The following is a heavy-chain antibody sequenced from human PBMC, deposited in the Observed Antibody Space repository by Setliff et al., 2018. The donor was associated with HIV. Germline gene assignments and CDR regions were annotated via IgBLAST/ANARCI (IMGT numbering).Heavy chain of an antibody. CDR2: IYTSGST. CDR1: GGSISSGSYY. D-gene: IGHD5-12*01. V-gene: IGHV4-61*09. J-gene: IGHJ4*02. CDR3: AGRDGYNRYYFDF. Sequence: SETLSLTCTVSGGSISSGSYYWSWIRQPAGKGLEWIGHIYTSGSTNYNPSLKSRVTISVDTSKNQFSLKLSSVTAADTAVYYCAGRDGYNRYYFDFWGQGTLVTVSS.